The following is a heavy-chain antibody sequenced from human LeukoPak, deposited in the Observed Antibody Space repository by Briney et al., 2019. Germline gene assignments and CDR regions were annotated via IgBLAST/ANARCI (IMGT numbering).Heavy chain of an antibody. CDR3: ARDFYYGSGSYLPSDY. Sequence: ASVKVSCKASGYTFTGYYMHWVRQAPGQGLEWMGWINPNSGGTNYAQKFQGRVTMTRDTSISTAYMELSRLRSDDTAVYYCARDFYYGSGSYLPSDYWGQGTLVTVSS. CDR2: INPNSGGT. V-gene: IGHV1-2*02. D-gene: IGHD3-10*01. CDR1: GYTFTGYY. J-gene: IGHJ4*02.